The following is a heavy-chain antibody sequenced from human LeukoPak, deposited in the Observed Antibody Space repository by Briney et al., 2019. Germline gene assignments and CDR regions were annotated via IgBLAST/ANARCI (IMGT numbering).Heavy chain of an antibody. CDR3: ARVYSGYDYFRAGVNWFDP. CDR1: GGSFSGYY. V-gene: IGHV4-34*01. D-gene: IGHD5-12*01. J-gene: IGHJ5*02. Sequence: SETLSLTCAVYGGSFSGYYWSWIRQPPGKGLEWIGEINHSGSTNYNPSLKSRVTISVDTSKNQFSLKLSSVTAADTAVYYCARVYSGYDYFRAGVNWFDPWGQGTLVTVSS. CDR2: INHSGST.